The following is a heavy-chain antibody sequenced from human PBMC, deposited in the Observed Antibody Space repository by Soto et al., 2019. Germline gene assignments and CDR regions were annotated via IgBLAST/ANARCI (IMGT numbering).Heavy chain of an antibody. V-gene: IGHV1-69*12. J-gene: IGHJ4*02. CDR3: ASHYDSSGYYYRGLDY. D-gene: IGHD3-22*01. CDR2: IIPIFGTA. Sequence: QVQLVQSGAEVKKPGSSVKVSCKASGGTFSSYAISWVRQAPGQGLEWMGGIIPIFGTADYAQKFQGRVTITAXXXTXXGNMELSSLRSEDTAVYYWASHYDSSGYYYRGLDYWGQGTLVTVSS. CDR1: GGTFSSYA.